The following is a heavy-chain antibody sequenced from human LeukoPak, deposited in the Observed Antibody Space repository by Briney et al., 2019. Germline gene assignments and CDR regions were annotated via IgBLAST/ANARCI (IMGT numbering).Heavy chain of an antibody. J-gene: IGHJ4*02. Sequence: PSETLSLTCTVSGGSISSSSYFWGWIRQPPGKGLEWIGTIYYSGSTYYNPSLKSRVTISADTSKNQFSLKLSSVTAADTAVYYCARDLIVGATRPFEYWGQGILVTVSS. CDR3: ARDLIVGATRPFEY. D-gene: IGHD1-26*01. CDR2: IYYSGST. V-gene: IGHV4-39*07. CDR1: GGSISSSSYF.